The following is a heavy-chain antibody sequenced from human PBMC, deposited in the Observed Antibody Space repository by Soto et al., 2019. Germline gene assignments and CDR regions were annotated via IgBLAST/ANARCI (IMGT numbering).Heavy chain of an antibody. Sequence: SETLSLTCAVYGGSFSGYYWSWIRQPPGKGLEWIGEINHSGSTNYNPSLKSRVTISVDTSKNQFSLKLSSVTAADTAVYYCARGYEYSGYDLSYWGQGTLVTVSS. CDR2: INHSGST. V-gene: IGHV4-34*01. CDR3: ARGYEYSGYDLSY. J-gene: IGHJ4*02. CDR1: GGSFSGYY. D-gene: IGHD5-12*01.